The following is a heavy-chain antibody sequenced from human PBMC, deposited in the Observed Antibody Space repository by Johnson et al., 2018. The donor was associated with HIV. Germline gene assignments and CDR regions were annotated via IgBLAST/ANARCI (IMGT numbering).Heavy chain of an antibody. CDR1: GFTFINAW. CDR3: TTGPLRSSRCAFDI. D-gene: IGHD2-2*01. CDR2: IKSKTDGGTT. V-gene: IGHV3-15*05. Sequence: EVQLVESGGGLVKPGGSLRLSCAASGFTFINAWMSWVRQAPGKGLEWVGRIKSKTDGGTTDYAAPVKGRFTISRDDSKNTLYLQMNSLKIEDTAVYYCTTGPLRSSRCAFDIWGQGTMVTVSS. J-gene: IGHJ3*02.